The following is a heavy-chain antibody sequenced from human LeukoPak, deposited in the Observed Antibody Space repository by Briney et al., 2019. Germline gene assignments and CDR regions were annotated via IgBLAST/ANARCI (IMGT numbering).Heavy chain of an antibody. CDR2: ISYDGSNK. Sequence: GGSLRLSCAASGFIFSSYGMLWVRQAPGKGLEWVAVISYDGSNKYYADSVKGRFTISRDNSKNTLSLQMNSLRAEDTAVYYCARDTYITMVRGVELEFDYWGQGTLVTVSS. CDR3: ARDTYITMVRGVELEFDY. J-gene: IGHJ4*02. D-gene: IGHD3-10*01. V-gene: IGHV3-30*03. CDR1: GFIFSSYG.